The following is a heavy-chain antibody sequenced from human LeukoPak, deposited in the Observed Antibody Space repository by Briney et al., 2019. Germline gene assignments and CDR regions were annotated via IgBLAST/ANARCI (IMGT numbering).Heavy chain of an antibody. Sequence: SETLSLTCTVSGGSINNYYWSWIRQPPGKGLEWIGYIYYSGRTNCNPSLKSRVTISVDTSKNQFSLKLSSVTAADTAVYYCARHYYGDYGFDYWGQGTLVTVSS. CDR2: IYYSGRT. CDR1: GGSINNYY. J-gene: IGHJ4*02. D-gene: IGHD4-17*01. CDR3: ARHYYGDYGFDY. V-gene: IGHV4-59*08.